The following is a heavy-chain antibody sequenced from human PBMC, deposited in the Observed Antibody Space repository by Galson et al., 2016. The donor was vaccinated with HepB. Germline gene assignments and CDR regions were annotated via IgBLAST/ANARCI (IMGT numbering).Heavy chain of an antibody. D-gene: IGHD5-18*01. Sequence: SVKVSCKASGGTFSNYAISWVRQAPGQGLEWMGGIIPIFGTANYAQKFQGRVTITAEESTSTAYMELSSLRSEDTAVYYCTRAFGGGYTYVYSFWGQGTLVTASS. J-gene: IGHJ4*02. CDR3: TRAFGGGYTYVYSF. CDR2: IIPIFGTA. CDR1: GGTFSNYA. V-gene: IGHV1-69*13.